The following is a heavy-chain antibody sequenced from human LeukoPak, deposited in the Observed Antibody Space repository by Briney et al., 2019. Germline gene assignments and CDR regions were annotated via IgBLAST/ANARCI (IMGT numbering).Heavy chain of an antibody. J-gene: IGHJ5*02. V-gene: IGHV1-46*01. CDR3: ARDNSMHERGWWFDP. CDR1: GYRLSSDY. CDR2: INPRGTST. D-gene: IGHD4-23*01. Sequence: ASVKVSCKIDGYRLSSDYMYLVLQAPALGIEWMGLINPRGTSTIYAEKFQGRIIMTRDMSTTTDYMELSSLKSDDTAVYYCARDNSMHERGWWFDPWGQGTLVTVSS.